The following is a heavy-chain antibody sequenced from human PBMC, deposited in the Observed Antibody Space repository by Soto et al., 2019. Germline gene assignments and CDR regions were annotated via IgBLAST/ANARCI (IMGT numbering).Heavy chain of an antibody. D-gene: IGHD3-10*01. CDR1: GYTFTSYD. CDR3: ARGQRGVWGVIFYYYYMDV. CDR2: MNPNSGNT. V-gene: IGHV1-8*01. J-gene: IGHJ6*03. Sequence: QVQLVQSGAEVKKPGASVKVSCKASGYTFTSYDINWVRQATGQGLEWMGWMNPNSGNTGYAQKFQGRVTMTRNTSISTAYMEQSSLRSEDTAVYYCARGQRGVWGVIFYYYYMDVWGKGTTVTVSS.